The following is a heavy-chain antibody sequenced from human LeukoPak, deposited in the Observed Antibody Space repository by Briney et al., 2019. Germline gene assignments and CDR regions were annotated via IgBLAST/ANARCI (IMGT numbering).Heavy chain of an antibody. J-gene: IGHJ4*02. D-gene: IGHD3-10*01. Sequence: GGSLRLSCAASGFTFSSYSMNWVRQAPGKGLEWVSGMSGSDGSTYYAGSVKGRFTISRDNSKSMLYLQMNSLRAEDTAVYYCVKGIFWFGIPDYWGQGSLVTVSS. CDR2: MSGSDGST. CDR3: VKGIFWFGIPDY. CDR1: GFTFSSYS. V-gene: IGHV3-23*01.